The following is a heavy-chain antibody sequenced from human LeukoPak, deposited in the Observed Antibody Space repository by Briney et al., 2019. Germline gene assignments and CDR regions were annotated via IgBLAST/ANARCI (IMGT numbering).Heavy chain of an antibody. CDR2: IYHSGST. V-gene: IGHV4-30-2*01. D-gene: IGHD2-21*02. J-gene: IGHJ4*02. CDR3: ARNLWLLPAY. CDR1: GGSISSGGYY. Sequence: SETLSLTCTVSGGSISSGGYYWGWIRQPPGKGLEWIGYIYHSGSTYYNPSLKSRVTISVDRSKNQFSLKLSSVTAADTAVYYCARNLWLLPAYWGQGTLVTVSS.